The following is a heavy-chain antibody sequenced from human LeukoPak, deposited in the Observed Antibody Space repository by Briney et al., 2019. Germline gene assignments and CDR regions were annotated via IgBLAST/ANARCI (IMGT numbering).Heavy chain of an antibody. V-gene: IGHV4-61*08. CDR2: IYYSGST. CDR3: ARAHYYGSGSVNYYYYGMDV. J-gene: IGHJ6*02. Sequence: SETPSLTCTVSGDSVSSGGYFWSWIRQPPGKGLEWIGYIYYSGSTDYNPSLKSRVTISVDTSKNQFSLKLSSVTAADTAVYYSARAHYYGSGSVNYYYYGMDVWGQGTTVTVSS. CDR1: GDSVSSGGYF. D-gene: IGHD3-10*01.